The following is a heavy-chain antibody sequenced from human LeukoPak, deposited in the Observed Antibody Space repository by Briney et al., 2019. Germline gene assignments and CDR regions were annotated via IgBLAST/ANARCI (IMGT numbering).Heavy chain of an antibody. CDR2: IRYDGSNK. J-gene: IGHJ3*02. CDR3: AVLLWFGDAFDI. D-gene: IGHD3-10*01. V-gene: IGHV3-30*02. Sequence: GGSLRLSCAGSGFTFSSYGMHWVRQAPGKGLEGVAFIRYDGSNKYYADSVKGRFTISRDNSKTTLYLQMNSLRAEDTAVYYCAVLLWFGDAFDIWGQGTMVTVSS. CDR1: GFTFSSYG.